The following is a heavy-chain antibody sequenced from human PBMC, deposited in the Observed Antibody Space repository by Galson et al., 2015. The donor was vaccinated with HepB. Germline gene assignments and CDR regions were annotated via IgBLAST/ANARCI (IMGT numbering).Heavy chain of an antibody. CDR1: GFTFGDYA. V-gene: IGHV3-49*04. D-gene: IGHD3-10*01. CDR3: TRVLYYYGSGSYYSVDAFDI. CDR2: IRSKAYGGTT. Sequence: SLRLSCEASGFTFGDYAMSWVRQAPGQGLEWVGFIRSKAYGGTTEYAASVKGRFTITRDDSKSIAYLQMNSLKTEDTAVYYCTRVLYYYGSGSYYSVDAFDIWGQGTMVTVSS. J-gene: IGHJ3*02.